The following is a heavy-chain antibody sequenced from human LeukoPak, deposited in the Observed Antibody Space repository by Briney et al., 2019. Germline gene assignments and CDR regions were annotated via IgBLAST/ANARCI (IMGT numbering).Heavy chain of an antibody. V-gene: IGHV3-21*01. CDR3: ARDLALLRFPNWFDP. J-gene: IGHJ5*02. CDR1: GFTFSSYA. D-gene: IGHD3-3*01. CDR2: ISSSSSYI. Sequence: GGSLRLSCAASGFTFSSYAMNWVRQAPGKGLEWVSSISSSSSYIYYADSVKGRFTISRDNAKNSLYLQMNSLRAEDTAVYYCARDLALLRFPNWFDPWGQGTLVTVSS.